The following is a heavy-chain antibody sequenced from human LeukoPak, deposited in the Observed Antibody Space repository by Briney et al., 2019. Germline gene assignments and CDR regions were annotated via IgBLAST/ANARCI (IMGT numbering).Heavy chain of an antibody. Sequence: GASVKVSCKASGYTFTGYYMHWVRQAPGQGLEWMGWINPNSGGTNYAQKFQGRVTMTRDTSISTAYMELSRLRSDDTAVYYCARVAVGRLRYFDWSLENDAFDIWGQGTMVTVSS. J-gene: IGHJ3*02. CDR3: ARVAVGRLRYFDWSLENDAFDI. V-gene: IGHV1-2*02. CDR2: INPNSGGT. D-gene: IGHD3-9*01. CDR1: GYTFTGYY.